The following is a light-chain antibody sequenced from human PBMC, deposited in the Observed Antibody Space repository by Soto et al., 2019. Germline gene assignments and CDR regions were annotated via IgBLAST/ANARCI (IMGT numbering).Light chain of an antibody. CDR2: DAS. V-gene: IGKV3-11*01. CDR3: QQRNNWPIT. Sequence: EIVLTQSKATLSLSPGERATLSCRASQSVSSYLAWYQQKPGQAPRLLIYDASNRATGIPVRFSGSGSGTDFTLTISSLEPEDFALYYCQQRNNWPITFGQGTLLEIK. J-gene: IGKJ5*01. CDR1: QSVSSY.